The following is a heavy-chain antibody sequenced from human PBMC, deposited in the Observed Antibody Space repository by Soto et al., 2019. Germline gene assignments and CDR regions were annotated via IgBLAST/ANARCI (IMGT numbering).Heavy chain of an antibody. J-gene: IGHJ4*02. Sequence: GGSLRLSCAASGFTFSSYAMSWVRQAPGKGLEWVSAISGSGGSTYYADSVKGRFTISRDNSKNTLYLQMNSLRAEDTAVYCCAKAHRLVDYFDYWGQGTLVTVSS. V-gene: IGHV3-23*01. CDR1: GFTFSSYA. CDR2: ISGSGGST. CDR3: AKAHRLVDYFDY. D-gene: IGHD6-19*01.